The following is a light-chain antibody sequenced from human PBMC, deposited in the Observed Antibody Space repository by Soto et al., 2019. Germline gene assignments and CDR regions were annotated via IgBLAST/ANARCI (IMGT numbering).Light chain of an antibody. CDR1: RSVSSNY. CDR2: RAS. CDR3: QHYGSSPRT. V-gene: IGKV3-20*01. J-gene: IGKJ1*01. Sequence: EIVLTQSPGTLSLSPGETATLSCRASRSVSSNYLAWYQQRPGQAPRLLINRASNRATGIPDRFTGSGSGTDFTLTINRREPADFALYYCQHYGSSPRTFGQGTKVEIK.